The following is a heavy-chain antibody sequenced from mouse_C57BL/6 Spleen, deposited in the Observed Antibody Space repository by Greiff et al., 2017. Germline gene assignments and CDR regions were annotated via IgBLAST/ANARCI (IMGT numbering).Heavy chain of an antibody. D-gene: IGHD1-1*01. V-gene: IGHV3-1*01. CDR3: ARGDTTVVARAMDY. J-gene: IGHJ4*01. CDR1: GYSITSGYD. Sequence: EVQLQESGPGMVKPSQSLSLTCTVTGYSITSGYDWHWIRHFPGNKLEWMGYISYSGSTNYNPSLKSRISITHDTSKNHFFLKLNSVTTEDTATYYCARGDTTVVARAMDYWGQGTSVTVSS. CDR2: ISYSGST.